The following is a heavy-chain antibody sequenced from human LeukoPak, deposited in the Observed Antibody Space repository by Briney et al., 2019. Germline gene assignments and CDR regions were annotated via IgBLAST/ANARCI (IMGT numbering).Heavy chain of an antibody. Sequence: ASVKVSCKASGGTFRSYAISWVRQAPGQGLEWMGGIIPIFGTANYAQKFQGRVTITTDESTSTAYMELSSLRSEATAVYYCASAGIDWFDPWGQGTLVTVSS. CDR3: ASAGIDWFDP. CDR2: IIPIFGTA. D-gene: IGHD6-13*01. J-gene: IGHJ5*02. CDR1: GGTFRSYA. V-gene: IGHV1-69*05.